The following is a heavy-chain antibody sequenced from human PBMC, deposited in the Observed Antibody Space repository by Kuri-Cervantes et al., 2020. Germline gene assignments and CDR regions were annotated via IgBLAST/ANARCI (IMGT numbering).Heavy chain of an antibody. J-gene: IGHJ4*02. CDR2: INQDGSER. Sequence: GESLKISCAASGFTFSNFWMAWIRQAPGKGLEWVANINQDGSERYYVDSVKGRFSISRDNAKNSLYLQVNSLRAEDTAVYYCAKDAHYDFWSGFGSSHFDYWGQGTLVTVSS. CDR3: AKDAHYDFWSGFGSSHFDY. CDR1: GFTFSNFW. D-gene: IGHD3-3*01. V-gene: IGHV3-7*01.